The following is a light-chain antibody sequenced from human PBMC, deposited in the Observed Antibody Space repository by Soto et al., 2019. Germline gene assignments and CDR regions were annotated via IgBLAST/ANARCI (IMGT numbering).Light chain of an antibody. CDR2: VGTGGSVG. J-gene: IGLJ1*01. Sequence: QSVLTQPPSASASLGASVTLTCTLSSGYSNYKVDWYQQRPGKGPRFVMRVGTGGSVGSKGGGIPDRFSVLGSGLNRYLTFKSIQEEDGSDYHCGADHGSGSNFVSYVFGTGTKLTVL. CDR1: SGYSNYK. V-gene: IGLV9-49*01. CDR3: GADHGSGSNFVSYV.